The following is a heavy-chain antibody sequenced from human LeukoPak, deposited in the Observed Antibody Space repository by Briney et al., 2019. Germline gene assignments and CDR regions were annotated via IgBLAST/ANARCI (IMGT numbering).Heavy chain of an antibody. Sequence: QAGGSLRLSCAASGFTFSSYEMNWVRQAPGKGLEWVANIKEDGSEKHYVDSVKGRFTVSRDNAKKSVYLQMSSLRVEDTAVYYCARDRETWVVDALDIWGHGTSVTVSA. CDR1: GFTFSSYE. CDR3: ARDRETWVVDALDI. J-gene: IGHJ3*02. D-gene: IGHD6-19*01. CDR2: IKEDGSEK. V-gene: IGHV3-7*01.